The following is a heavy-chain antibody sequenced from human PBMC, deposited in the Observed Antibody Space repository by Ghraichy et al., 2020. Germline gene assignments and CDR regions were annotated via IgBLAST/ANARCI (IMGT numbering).Heavy chain of an antibody. D-gene: IGHD3-10*01. Sequence: ESLNISCTVSGGSISSYYWSWIRQPPGKGLEWIGYIYYSGSTNYNPSLKSRVTISVDTSKNQFSLKLSSVTAADTAVYYCARDQGGSGSSFDSWGQGTLVTVSS. J-gene: IGHJ4*02. CDR2: IYYSGST. CDR1: GGSISSYY. CDR3: ARDQGGSGSSFDS. V-gene: IGHV4-59*01.